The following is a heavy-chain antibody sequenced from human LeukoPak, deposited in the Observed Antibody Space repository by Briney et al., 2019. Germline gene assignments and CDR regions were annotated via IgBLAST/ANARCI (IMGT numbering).Heavy chain of an antibody. CDR1: GFTFSDYF. CDR2: ISRSSSTK. Sequence: PGGSLRLSCAASGFTFSDYFMSWVRQAPGKGLEWVSYISRSSSTKYYADSVKGRFTISRDNAQNSLYLQMNSLRDEDTAVYYCARDYYDSSGYPRFDYWGQGTLVTVSS. J-gene: IGHJ4*02. V-gene: IGHV3-11*04. D-gene: IGHD3-22*01. CDR3: ARDYYDSSGYPRFDY.